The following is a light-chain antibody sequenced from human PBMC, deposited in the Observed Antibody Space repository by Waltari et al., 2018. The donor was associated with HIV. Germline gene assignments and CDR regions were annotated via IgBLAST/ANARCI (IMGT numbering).Light chain of an antibody. CDR1: SGNIATNY. CDR2: EDN. CDR3: QSYDNNDVI. V-gene: IGLV6-57*01. Sequence: CVLTQPHSVSESPGKTVTISCTRNSGNIATNYVQGYQQRPGSSPTTVIYEDNQRPSGVPDRVSGSIDSSSNSAALTISGLETDDEADYYCQSYDNNDVIFGGGTRLTVL. J-gene: IGLJ2*01.